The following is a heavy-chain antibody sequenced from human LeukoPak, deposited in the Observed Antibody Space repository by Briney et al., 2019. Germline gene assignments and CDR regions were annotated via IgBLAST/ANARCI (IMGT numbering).Heavy chain of an antibody. Sequence: GGSLRLSCAASGFTFSSYSMNWVRQAPGKGLEWVSSISSSSNYIYYADSVKGRFTISRDNAKNSLYLQMNSLRAEDTAVYYCASLDVVVVAATLFDYWGQGTLVTVSS. D-gene: IGHD2-15*01. CDR1: GFTFSSYS. J-gene: IGHJ4*02. CDR2: ISSSSNYI. V-gene: IGHV3-21*01. CDR3: ASLDVVVVAATLFDY.